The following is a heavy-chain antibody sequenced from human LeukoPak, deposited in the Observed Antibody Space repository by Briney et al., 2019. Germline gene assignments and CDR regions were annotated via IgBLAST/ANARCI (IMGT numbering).Heavy chain of an antibody. CDR2: INPNSGGT. CDR3: AIDRAYCGGDCYPGAFDI. D-gene: IGHD2-21*02. V-gene: IGHV1-2*02. CDR1: GYTFTGYY. J-gene: IGHJ3*02. Sequence: ASVKVSCKASGYTFTGYYMHWVRQAPGQGLEWMGWINPNSGGTNYAQKFRGRVTMTRQTSISTAYMELSRLRSDDTAVYYCAIDRAYCGGDCYPGAFDIWGQGTMVTVSS.